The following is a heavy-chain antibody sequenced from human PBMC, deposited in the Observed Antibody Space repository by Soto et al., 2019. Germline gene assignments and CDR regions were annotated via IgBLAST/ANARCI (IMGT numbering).Heavy chain of an antibody. J-gene: IGHJ6*02. Sequence: GGSLRLSCAASGFTFSSYAMSWVRQAPGKGLEWVSAISGSGGSTYYADSVKGRFTISRDNSKNTLYLQMNSLRAEDTAVYYCAKPLRGGFRVGISGMDVWGQGTTVTVSS. D-gene: IGHD2-21*01. CDR1: GFTFSSYA. CDR2: ISGSGGST. V-gene: IGHV3-23*01. CDR3: AKPLRGGFRVGISGMDV.